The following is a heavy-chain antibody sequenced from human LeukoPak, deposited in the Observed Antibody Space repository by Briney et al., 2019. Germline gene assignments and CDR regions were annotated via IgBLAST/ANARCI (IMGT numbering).Heavy chain of an antibody. CDR3: ATRYFDL. Sequence: GGSLRLSCAASGFTFSNYWMNWVRQAPGKGLEWVANVKQDGSEKYYVASVKGRFTISRDNAKNSLYLQMNSLRAEDTAVYYCATRYFDLWGRGTLVAVSS. CDR1: GFTFSNYW. V-gene: IGHV3-7*01. J-gene: IGHJ2*01. CDR2: VKQDGSEK.